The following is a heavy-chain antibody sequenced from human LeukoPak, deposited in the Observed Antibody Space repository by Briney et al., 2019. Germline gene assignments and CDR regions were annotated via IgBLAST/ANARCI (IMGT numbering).Heavy chain of an antibody. CDR2: ISAYNGNT. Sequence: ASVKVSCKASGYTXTSYGISWVRQAPGQGLEWMGWISAYNGNTNYAQKLQGRVTMTTDTSTSTAYMELRSLRSDDTAVYYCARDFPRYYDFWSGFDYWGQGTLVTVSS. D-gene: IGHD3-3*01. CDR3: ARDFPRYYDFWSGFDY. J-gene: IGHJ4*02. CDR1: GYTXTSYG. V-gene: IGHV1-18*01.